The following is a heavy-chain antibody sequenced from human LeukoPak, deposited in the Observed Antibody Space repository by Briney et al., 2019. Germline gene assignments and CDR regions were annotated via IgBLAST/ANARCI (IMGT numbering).Heavy chain of an antibody. V-gene: IGHV1-69*13. CDR3: ASSYSDYDRYYYYYMDV. D-gene: IGHD5-12*01. CDR2: IIPIFGTA. Sequence: SVKVSCKASGGTFSSYAISWVRQAPGQGLEWMGGIIPIFGTANYAQKFQGRVTITADESTSTAYMELSSLRSEDTAVYYCASSYSDYDRYYYYYMDVWGKGTTVTISS. CDR1: GGTFSSYA. J-gene: IGHJ6*03.